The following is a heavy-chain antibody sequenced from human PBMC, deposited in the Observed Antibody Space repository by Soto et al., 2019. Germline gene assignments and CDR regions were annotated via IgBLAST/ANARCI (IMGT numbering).Heavy chain of an antibody. CDR2: INPSGGST. J-gene: IGHJ4*02. D-gene: IGHD5-18*01. CDR1: GYTFTSYY. V-gene: IGHV1-46*01. Sequence: ASVKVSCKASGYTFTSYYMHWVRQAPGQGLEWMGIINPSGGSTSYAQKFQGRVTMTRDTSTSTVYMELSSLRSEDTAVYYCAREPRVYSYRLEMTLHYWGQGTLVTVSS. CDR3: AREPRVYSYRLEMTLHY.